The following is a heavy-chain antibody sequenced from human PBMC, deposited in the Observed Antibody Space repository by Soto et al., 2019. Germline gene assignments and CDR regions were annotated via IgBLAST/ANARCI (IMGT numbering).Heavy chain of an antibody. V-gene: IGHV1-69*08. J-gene: IGHJ6*03. CDR2: IIPLLGLT. Sequence: QVQLLQSGAEVKKPGSSVRVSCHASGDTFTTHTITWVRQAPGQGLEWVGRIIPLLGLTDYAQTFQGRVVITADKSTSTTYMVLSRLTFEDTALYYCARDQYCSVPTCFGYPDIGGTGTAVTVSS. CDR3: ARDQYCSVPTCFGYPDI. CDR1: GDTFTTHT. D-gene: IGHD2-15*01.